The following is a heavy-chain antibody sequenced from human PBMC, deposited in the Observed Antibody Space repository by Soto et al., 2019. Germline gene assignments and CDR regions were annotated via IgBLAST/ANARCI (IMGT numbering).Heavy chain of an antibody. J-gene: IGHJ3*02. CDR1: GYSFAGYY. CDR2: INPNSGGT. D-gene: IGHD6-19*01. CDR3: AREESRGWALTGGAYDI. V-gene: IGHV1-2*04. Sequence: GASVKVSCKASGYSFAGYYMHWVRQAPGQGLEWMGWINPNSGGTNYAQKFQGWVTMTRDTSISTAYMELSRLRSDDTAVYYCAREESRGWALTGGAYDIWGQGTMVTVSS.